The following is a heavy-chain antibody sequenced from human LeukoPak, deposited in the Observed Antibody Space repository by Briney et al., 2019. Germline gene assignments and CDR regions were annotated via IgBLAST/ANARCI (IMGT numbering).Heavy chain of an antibody. CDR3: ARDPGGTYFDY. CDR2: TYYRSKWYH. V-gene: IGHV6-1*01. J-gene: IGHJ4*02. D-gene: IGHD3-16*01. Sequence: SQTLSLTCAISGHSVSRNSASWSWIRQSPSRGLEWLGRTYYRSKWYHDYAVSVKSRITLNADTSKNQFSLQLNSVTPEDTALYYCARDPGGTYFDYWGQGTLVAVSS. CDR1: GHSVSRNSAS.